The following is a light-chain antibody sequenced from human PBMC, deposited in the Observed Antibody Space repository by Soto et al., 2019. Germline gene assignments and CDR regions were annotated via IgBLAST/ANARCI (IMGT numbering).Light chain of an antibody. Sequence: ELVLTQSPGTLSLSPGERATLSCKTIQSRGSNFLAWYQHKPGQAPMLLIYASSNQATGIPDWFSGSASGTDFTLTITSLQSEDSAVYYCQEYNYWHPITFGGGTKVDIK. J-gene: IGKJ4*01. V-gene: IGKV3D-20*02. CDR1: QSRGSN. CDR2: ASS. CDR3: QEYNYWHPIT.